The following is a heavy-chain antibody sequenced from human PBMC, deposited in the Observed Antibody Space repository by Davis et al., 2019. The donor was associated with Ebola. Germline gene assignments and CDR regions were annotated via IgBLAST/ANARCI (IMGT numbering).Heavy chain of an antibody. CDR2: IRSKTNSYAT. CDR1: GFTFSGSA. V-gene: IGHV3-73*01. CDR3: TSRHSSDWTWYGMDV. Sequence: GASLKISCAASGFTFSGSAMHWVRQASGKGLEWVGRIRSKTNSYATAYAASVKGRFTISRDDSKNTAYLQMNSLKTEDTAVYYCTSRHSSDWTWYGMDVWGQGTTVTVSS. D-gene: IGHD3/OR15-3a*01. J-gene: IGHJ6*02.